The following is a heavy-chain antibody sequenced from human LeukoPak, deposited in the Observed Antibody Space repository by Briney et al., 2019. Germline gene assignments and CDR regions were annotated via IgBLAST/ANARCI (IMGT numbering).Heavy chain of an antibody. CDR1: GFTFSSYA. J-gene: IGHJ4*02. CDR3: AKVLSLRSHFFDY. Sequence: GGSLRLSYAASGFTFSSYAMSWVRQAPGKGLEWVSAISGSVGSTYYADSVKGRFTISRDNSKNTLYLQMNSLRAEDTAVYYCAKVLSLRSHFFDYWGQGTLVTVSS. D-gene: IGHD4-17*01. CDR2: ISGSVGST. V-gene: IGHV3-23*01.